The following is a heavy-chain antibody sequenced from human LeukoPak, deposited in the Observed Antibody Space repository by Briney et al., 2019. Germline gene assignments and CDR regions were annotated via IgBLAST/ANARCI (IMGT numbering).Heavy chain of an antibody. CDR2: IGPTGTDR. CDR3: ATGTIGRHYDY. CDR1: GFTFSSCG. Sequence: GGSLRLSCAASGFTFSSCGFNWVRQAPGKGLEWVSSIGPTGTDRYYADLVRGRFTISRDNAKNSMYLQMDSLRDEDTAVYYCATGTIGRHYDYWGQGTLLTVSS. J-gene: IGHJ4*02. D-gene: IGHD1-14*01. V-gene: IGHV3-21*01.